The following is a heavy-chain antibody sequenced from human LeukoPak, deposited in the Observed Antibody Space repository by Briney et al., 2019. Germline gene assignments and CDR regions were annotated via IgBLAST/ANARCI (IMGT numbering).Heavy chain of an antibody. CDR1: VYTFSGHR. Sequence: ASVKVSCKASVYTFSGHRVHWVRQAPGQGLEWMGWINPDSGGADYAQKFRGRVTMTRDTSTSTAYMELTRLRSDDTAVYYCTLFNHWGQGTLVTVSS. D-gene: IGHD3-3*01. CDR2: INPDSGGA. V-gene: IGHV1-2*02. J-gene: IGHJ4*02. CDR3: TLFNH.